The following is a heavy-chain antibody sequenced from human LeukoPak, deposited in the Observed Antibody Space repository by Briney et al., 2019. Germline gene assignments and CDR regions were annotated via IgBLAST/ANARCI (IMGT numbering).Heavy chain of an antibody. V-gene: IGHV3-21*01. Sequence: TGGSLRLSCAASGFTFSTYSMNWVRQAPGKGLEWVSFISGGGSYIYYAESVKGRFTISRDNAKNSLYLQMNSLRAEDTAIYYCARDRVASGRFGEVASWGQGTLVTVSS. CDR3: ARDRVASGRFGEVAS. J-gene: IGHJ5*02. CDR2: ISGGGSYI. CDR1: GFTFSTYS. D-gene: IGHD3-10*01.